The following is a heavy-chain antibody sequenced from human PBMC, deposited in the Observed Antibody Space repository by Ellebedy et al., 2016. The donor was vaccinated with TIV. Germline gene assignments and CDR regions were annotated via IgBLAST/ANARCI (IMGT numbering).Heavy chain of an antibody. CDR3: ARDPGSTTGTGGWFDP. Sequence: GESLKISXAASGFTFSSYWMSWVRQAPGKGLEWVANIKQDGSEKYYADSVKGRFTISRDNSKNTLYLQMNSLRAEDTAVYYCARDPGSTTGTGGWFDPWGQGTLVTVSS. V-gene: IGHV3-7*01. CDR2: IKQDGSEK. CDR1: GFTFSSYW. J-gene: IGHJ5*02. D-gene: IGHD1-1*01.